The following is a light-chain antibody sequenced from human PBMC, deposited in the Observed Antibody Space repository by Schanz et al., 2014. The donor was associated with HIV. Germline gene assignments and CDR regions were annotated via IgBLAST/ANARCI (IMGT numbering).Light chain of an antibody. CDR2: DVT. CDR3: SSYTTSSTLV. CDR1: SGDVGRYDY. J-gene: IGLJ2*01. V-gene: IGLV2-14*03. Sequence: QSALTQPASVSGSLGQSITISCTGTSGDVGRYDYVSWYQQNPGQAPKLLIYDVTYRPSGISNRFSGSKSGYTASLTISGLQADDEADYYCSSYTTSSTLVFGGGTKLTVL.